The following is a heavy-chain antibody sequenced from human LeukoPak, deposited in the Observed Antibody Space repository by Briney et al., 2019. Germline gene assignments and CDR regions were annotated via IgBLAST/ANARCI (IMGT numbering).Heavy chain of an antibody. Sequence: SETLSLTCTVSGGSISSSRYSWGWIRPPPGKGLEWIGTIYDSGSTYYNPSLKSRVTISVDTSKNQFSLRLSSVTAADTAVYYCARVGFGGYSYGYVDFWGQGTLVTVSS. CDR2: IYDSGST. CDR1: GGSISSSRYS. J-gene: IGHJ4*02. CDR3: ARVGFGGYSYGYVDF. V-gene: IGHV4-39*01. D-gene: IGHD5-18*01.